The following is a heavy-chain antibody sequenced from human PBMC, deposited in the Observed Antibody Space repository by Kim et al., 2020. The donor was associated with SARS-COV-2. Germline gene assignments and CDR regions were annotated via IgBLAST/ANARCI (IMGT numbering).Heavy chain of an antibody. CDR2: LRVIFVRT. V-gene: IGHV3-23*01. CDR1: GFTFSSYA. D-gene: IGHD6-6*01. CDR3: AKTWGDAFLARHSVDY. Sequence: GGSLRLSCAASGFTFSSYAMSWVRQAPGKGLEWVSALRVIFVRTSSGDSVKGRFTISRDNSKPTMYLQMNSLRAEDTAVYYCAKTWGDAFLARHSVDYWGQGTLVT. J-gene: IGHJ4*02.